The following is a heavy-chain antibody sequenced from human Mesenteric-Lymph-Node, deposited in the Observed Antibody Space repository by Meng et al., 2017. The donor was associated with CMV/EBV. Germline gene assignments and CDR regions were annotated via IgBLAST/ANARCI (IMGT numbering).Heavy chain of an antibody. CDR2: ISGDTT. CDR1: GFTFRKYA. Sequence: GGSLRLSCTTSGFTFRKYAMSWVRQAPGKGLEWLSAISGDTTYYADSVKGRFTISRDNSKNTLYLQMNSLRAEDTAVYYCARDPYYYDSSGFRWGQGTLVTVSS. CDR3: ARDPYYYDSSGFR. V-gene: IGHV3-23*01. J-gene: IGHJ4*02. D-gene: IGHD3-22*01.